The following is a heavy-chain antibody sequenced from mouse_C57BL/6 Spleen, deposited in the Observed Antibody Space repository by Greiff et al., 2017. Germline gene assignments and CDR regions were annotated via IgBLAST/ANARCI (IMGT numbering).Heavy chain of an antibody. V-gene: IGHV1-7*01. Sequence: QVQLQQSGAELAKPGASVTLSCKASGYTFTSYWMHWVKQRPGQGLEWIGYINPSSGYTKYNQKLKDKATVTADKSSSTAYMQLSSLTYEYSAVYYCARGRFVGYFDVWGTGTTVTVSS. CDR1: GYTFTSYW. CDR2: INPSSGYT. J-gene: IGHJ1*03. CDR3: ARGRFVGYFDV.